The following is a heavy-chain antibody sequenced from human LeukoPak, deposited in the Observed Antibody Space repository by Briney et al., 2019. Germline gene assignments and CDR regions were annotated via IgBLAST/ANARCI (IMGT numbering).Heavy chain of an antibody. Sequence: GGSLRLSCAASGLTFSRYAMTWVRQAPGKGLEWVSSTSGSGDRKYYADSVKGRFTISRDNSKNTLYLQMNSLRAEDTAVYYCARGHSGSYYSYERHNDIWGQGTMVTVSS. D-gene: IGHD1-26*01. CDR2: TSGSGDRK. V-gene: IGHV3-23*01. J-gene: IGHJ3*02. CDR1: GLTFSRYA. CDR3: ARGHSGSYYSYERHNDI.